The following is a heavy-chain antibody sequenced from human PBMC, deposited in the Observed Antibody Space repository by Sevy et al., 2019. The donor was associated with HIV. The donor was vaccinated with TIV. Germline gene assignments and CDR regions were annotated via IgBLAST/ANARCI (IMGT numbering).Heavy chain of an antibody. J-gene: IGHJ3*02. CDR2: TYYRSKWYN. Sequence: SQTLSLTCAISGDSVSSNSAAWNWIRQSPSRGLEWLGRTYYRSKWYNDYAVSVKSRITINPDTSKNQFSLQLNSVTPEDTAVYYCASDLRTTHPNAFDIWGQGTMVTVSS. CDR3: ASDLRTTHPNAFDI. V-gene: IGHV6-1*01. CDR1: GDSVSSNSAA. D-gene: IGHD1-1*01.